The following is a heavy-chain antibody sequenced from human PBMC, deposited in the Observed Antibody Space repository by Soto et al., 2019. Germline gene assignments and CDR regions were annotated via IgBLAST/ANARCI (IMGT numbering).Heavy chain of an antibody. V-gene: IGHV3-23*03. CDR2: ILSDYNT. D-gene: IGHD2-8*01. J-gene: IGHJ4*02. CDR1: GFTFRDYT. Sequence: EVQLLESGGGLAQPGGSLTLSCAASGFTFRDYTMTWVRQAPGQVLECISVILSDYNTFYAGSVRGLFTISRDNSKNTIYLEMNSLRAEDTAVYYCARRTNGYFGYWGQGALVTVSS. CDR3: ARRTNGYFGY.